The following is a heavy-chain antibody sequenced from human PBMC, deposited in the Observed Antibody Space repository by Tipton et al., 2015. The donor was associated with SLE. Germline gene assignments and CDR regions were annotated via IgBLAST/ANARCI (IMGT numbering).Heavy chain of an antibody. D-gene: IGHD5-12*01. V-gene: IGHV4-38-2*02. Sequence: GLVKPSQTLSLTCTVSCFSIITDFSWGWIRQPPGEGLEWIGSLSHSGSTYYNPSLKSRVTISLDASKNQFSLNLRSVTAADTAVYFCAREYSGTYYFYGLDVWGHGTTVTVS. J-gene: IGHJ6*02. CDR2: LSHSGST. CDR1: CFSIITDFS. CDR3: AREYSGTYYFYGLDV.